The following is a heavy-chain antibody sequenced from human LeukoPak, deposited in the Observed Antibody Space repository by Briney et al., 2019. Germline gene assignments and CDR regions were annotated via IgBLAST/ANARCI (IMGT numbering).Heavy chain of an antibody. J-gene: IGHJ4*02. D-gene: IGHD3-22*01. CDR3: AKDANYLRSSGYLVPIDF. CDR2: ISGNGLGT. CDR1: GFTFSRNA. Sequence: GGSLGLSCAASGFTFSRNAMNWVRQAPGKGLEWVAAISGNGLGTYYADSVKGRFNISRDNSRNTPYLQMNSLRIEDTAFYYCAKDANYLRSSGYLVPIDFWGQGTLVTVSS. V-gene: IGHV3-23*01.